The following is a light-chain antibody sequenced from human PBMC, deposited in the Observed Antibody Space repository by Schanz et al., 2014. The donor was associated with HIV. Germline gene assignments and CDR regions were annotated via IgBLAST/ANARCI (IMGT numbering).Light chain of an antibody. V-gene: IGLV2-8*01. J-gene: IGLJ2*01. CDR1: NSDVGGYKY. CDR3: QSYDSSLSSVV. Sequence: QSALTQPASVSGSPGQSITISCTGTNSDVGGYKYVSWYQQHPGKAPKLLIYEVSKRPLGVPDRFSGSKSGNTASLTVSRLQAEDEADYYCQSYDSSLSSVVFGGGTKLTVL. CDR2: EVS.